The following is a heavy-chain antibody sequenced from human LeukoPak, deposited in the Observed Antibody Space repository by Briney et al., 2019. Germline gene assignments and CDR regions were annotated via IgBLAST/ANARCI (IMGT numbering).Heavy chain of an antibody. CDR3: ARTRGVPAAHYPFYYYYYMDV. CDR1: GGSISSYY. J-gene: IGHJ6*03. V-gene: IGHV4-59*01. Sequence: SETLSLTCTVSGGSISSYYWSWIRQPPGKGLECIGYIYYSGSTNYNPSLKSRVTISVDTSKNQFSLKLSSVTAADTAVYYCARTRGVPAAHYPFYYYYYMDVWGKGTTVTVSS. D-gene: IGHD2-2*01. CDR2: IYYSGST.